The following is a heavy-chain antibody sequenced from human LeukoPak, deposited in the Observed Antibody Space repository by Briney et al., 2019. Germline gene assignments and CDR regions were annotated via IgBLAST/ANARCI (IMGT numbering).Heavy chain of an antibody. CDR2: YDPEHEET. CDR3: ITPLGYCSSASCRHGMDV. CDR1: GYTFTSYY. Sequence: ASVKVSCKASGYTFTSYYMHWVRQAPGKGLEWMGGYDPEHEETIYAQKFQGRVTMTEDTSSDTAYMELSSLRSEDTAVYYCITPLGYCSSASCRHGMDVWGQGTTVIVS. V-gene: IGHV1-24*01. J-gene: IGHJ6*02. D-gene: IGHD2-2*01.